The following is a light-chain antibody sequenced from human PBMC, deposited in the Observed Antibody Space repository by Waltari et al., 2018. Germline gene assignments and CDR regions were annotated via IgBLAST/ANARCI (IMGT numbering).Light chain of an antibody. CDR2: LDS. CDR1: NIGSRS. Sequence: SSVLTQAPSVSVAPGQTATVTCGGDNIGSRSVHWYQQKPGRAPVLVVYLDSERPSGIPGRFSGSKSGNAATLTISRVEAGDEADYYCHVWDANTVMFGGGTKLTVL. CDR3: HVWDANTVM. J-gene: IGLJ3*02. V-gene: IGLV3-21*02.